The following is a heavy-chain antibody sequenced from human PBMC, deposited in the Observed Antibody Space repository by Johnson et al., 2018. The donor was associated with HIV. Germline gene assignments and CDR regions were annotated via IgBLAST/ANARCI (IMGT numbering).Heavy chain of an antibody. CDR3: AGSVHGVHCTGGVCYTGAFDI. D-gene: IGHD2-8*02. CDR2: ISGSGGST. J-gene: IGHJ3*02. Sequence: EVQLVESGGGLVQPGGSLRLSCAASGFTFSSYAMSWVRQAPGKGLEWVSAISGSGGSTYYADSVKGRFTISRDNAKSSLYLQMNGLRAEDTALYYCAGSVHGVHCTGGVCYTGAFDIWGQGTMVTVSS. V-gene: IGHV3-23*04. CDR1: GFTFSSYA.